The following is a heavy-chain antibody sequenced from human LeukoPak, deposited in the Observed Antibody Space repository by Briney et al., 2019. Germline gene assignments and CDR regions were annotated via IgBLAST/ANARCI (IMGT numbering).Heavy chain of an antibody. V-gene: IGHV1-2*04. CDR2: INPNSGGT. D-gene: IGHD3-3*01. Sequence: ASVKVSCKPSGYTFTGYYIHWVRQAPGQGLEWMGWINPNSGGTNYAQKFQGWVTMTRDTSISTAYMELSRLRSDDTAVYYCARVLWNEGFLEWFGTDPFDIWGQGTMVTVSS. CDR3: ARVLWNEGFLEWFGTDPFDI. J-gene: IGHJ3*02. CDR1: GYTFTGYY.